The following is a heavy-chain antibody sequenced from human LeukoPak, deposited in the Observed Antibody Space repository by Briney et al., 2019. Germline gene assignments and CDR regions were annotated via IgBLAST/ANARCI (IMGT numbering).Heavy chain of an antibody. D-gene: IGHD6-19*01. CDR2: IYSGGST. Sequence: GKSLSLSCSASGITLSNYGMHWVRQAPGKGLEWVSVIYSGGSTYYADSVKGRFTISRHNSKNTLYLQMNSLRAEDTAVYYCARLGIAVATDWGQGTLVTVSS. CDR1: GITLSNYG. J-gene: IGHJ4*02. V-gene: IGHV3-53*04. CDR3: ARLGIAVATD.